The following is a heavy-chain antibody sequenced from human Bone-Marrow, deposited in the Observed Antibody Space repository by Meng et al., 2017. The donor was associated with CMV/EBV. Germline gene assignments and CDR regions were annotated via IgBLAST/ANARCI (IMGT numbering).Heavy chain of an antibody. Sequence: GESLKISCAASGFTFSGSVMHWVRQASGKGLEWVGHIGRKANSYATGYAASVKGRFTISRDDSKNTAYLQMHSLKAEDTAGYYCIKQDCRGAFCYSGDYWGQGTLVTVSS. CDR1: GFTFSGSV. D-gene: IGHD2-15*01. CDR3: IKQDCRGAFCYSGDY. V-gene: IGHV3-73*01. J-gene: IGHJ4*02. CDR2: IGRKANSYAT.